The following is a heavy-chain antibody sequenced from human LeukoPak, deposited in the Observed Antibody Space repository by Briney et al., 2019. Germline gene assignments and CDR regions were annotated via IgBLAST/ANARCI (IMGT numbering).Heavy chain of an antibody. CDR2: ISGSGGST. D-gene: IGHD3-22*01. Sequence: PGGSLRLSCAASGLTFSSYAMSWVRQAPGKGLEWVSTISGSGGSTYYVDSVKGRFTISRDNSKNTLYLQMNSLRAEDTAVYYCVRYYDSSGYYYYWGQGTLVTVSS. CDR3: VRYYDSSGYYYY. CDR1: GLTFSSYA. V-gene: IGHV3-23*01. J-gene: IGHJ4*02.